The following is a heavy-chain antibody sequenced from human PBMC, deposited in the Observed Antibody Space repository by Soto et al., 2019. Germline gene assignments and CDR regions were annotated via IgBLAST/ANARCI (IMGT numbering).Heavy chain of an antibody. V-gene: IGHV3-30-3*01. CDR3: ARGGRQIAARPVGDY. Sequence: GSLRLSCAASGFTFSSYAMHWVRQAPGKGLEWVAVISYDGSNKYYADSVKGRFTISRGNSKNTLYLQMNSLRAEDAAVYYCARGGRQIAARPVGDYWGQGTLVTVSS. CDR2: ISYDGSNK. J-gene: IGHJ4*02. CDR1: GFTFSSYA. D-gene: IGHD6-6*01.